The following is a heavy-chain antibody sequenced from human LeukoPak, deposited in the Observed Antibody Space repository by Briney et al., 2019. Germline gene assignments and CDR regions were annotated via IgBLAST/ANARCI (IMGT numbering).Heavy chain of an antibody. J-gene: IGHJ4*02. CDR2: ISAYNGNT. CDR1: GYTFTSYG. CDR3: ASSSSWYSHFDY. Sequence: ASVKVSCKASGYTFTSYGISWVRQAPGQGLEWMGWISAYNGNTNYAQKLQGRVTMTTDTSTSAAYMELRSLRSDDTAVYYCASSSSWYSHFDYWGQGTLVTVSS. V-gene: IGHV1-18*01. D-gene: IGHD6-13*01.